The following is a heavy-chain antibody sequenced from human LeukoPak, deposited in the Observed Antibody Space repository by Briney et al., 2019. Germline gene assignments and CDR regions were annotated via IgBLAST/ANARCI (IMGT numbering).Heavy chain of an antibody. CDR3: ARLRRAYYYDSSGSYPDY. D-gene: IGHD3-22*01. Sequence: SETLSLTCAVYGGSFSGYYWSWIRQPPGKGLEWIGEINHSGSTNYNPSLKSRVTISVDTSKNQFCLKLSSVTAADTAVYYCARLRRAYYYDSSGSYPDYWGQGTLVTVSS. V-gene: IGHV4-34*01. CDR2: INHSGST. J-gene: IGHJ4*02. CDR1: GGSFSGYY.